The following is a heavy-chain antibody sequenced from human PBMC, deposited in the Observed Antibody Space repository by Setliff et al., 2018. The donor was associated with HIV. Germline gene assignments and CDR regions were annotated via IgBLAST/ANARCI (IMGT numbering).Heavy chain of an antibody. V-gene: IGHV1-2*02. J-gene: IGHJ4*02. CDR3: ARGTDFWSGSSNFDY. Sequence: ASVKVSCKASGYTFSDYGVTWMRQAPGQGLEWVGWINPNSGGTNSAQKFQGRVTMTRDTSINTAHMYLSSLRSDDTAIYFCARGTDFWSGSSNFDYWGQGTQVTVSS. CDR2: INPNSGGT. CDR1: GYTFSDYG. D-gene: IGHD3-3*01.